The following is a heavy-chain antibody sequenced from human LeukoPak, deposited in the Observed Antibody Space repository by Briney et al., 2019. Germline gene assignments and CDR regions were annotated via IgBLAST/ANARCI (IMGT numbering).Heavy chain of an antibody. CDR2: IYSGGST. Sequence: PGGSLRLSCVGSGFSFSSYWMSWVRQASGKGLEWVSVIYSGGSTHYADSVKGRFTISRDNSKNTLSLQMNSLRAEDTAVYYCARDAGGAARPEFDYWGQGTLVTVSS. J-gene: IGHJ4*02. D-gene: IGHD6-6*01. CDR1: GFSFSSYW. V-gene: IGHV3-66*02. CDR3: ARDAGGAARPEFDY.